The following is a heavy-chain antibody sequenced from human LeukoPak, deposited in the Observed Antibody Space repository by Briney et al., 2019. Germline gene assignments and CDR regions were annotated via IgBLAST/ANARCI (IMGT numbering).Heavy chain of an antibody. Sequence: HGESLKISCKGSGYSFTSYWIAWVRQMLGKGLEWMGIMYPGDSDTRYSPSFQGQVTISADKSISTAYLQWSSLKASDTAMYYCARITGTTYNWFDPWGQGTLVTVSS. V-gene: IGHV5-51*01. D-gene: IGHD1-20*01. J-gene: IGHJ5*02. CDR3: ARITGTTYNWFDP. CDR2: MYPGDSDT. CDR1: GYSFTSYW.